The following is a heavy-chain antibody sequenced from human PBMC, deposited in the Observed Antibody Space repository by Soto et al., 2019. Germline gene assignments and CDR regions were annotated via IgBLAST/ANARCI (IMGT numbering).Heavy chain of an antibody. Sequence: ASVKVSSKASGATFTSHAITSVRQAPGQGLEWMGWINAGNGTANYSQKFQGRVTITPDTSARTAYMELSSLRSEDTAVYYCARGPLGETVDYWGQGTLVTVSS. CDR3: ARGPLGETVDY. CDR1: GATFTSHA. D-gene: IGHD3-10*01. V-gene: IGHV1-3*01. CDR2: INAGNGTA. J-gene: IGHJ4*02.